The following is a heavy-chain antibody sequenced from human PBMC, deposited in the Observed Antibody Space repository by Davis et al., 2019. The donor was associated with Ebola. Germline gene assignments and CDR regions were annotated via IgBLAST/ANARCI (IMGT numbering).Heavy chain of an antibody. CDR1: GFTFADYA. J-gene: IGHJ6*02. CDR2: ISWNSGSI. Sequence: PGGSLRLSCAAPGFTFADYAMHWVRQAPGKGLEWVSGISWNSGSISYADSVKGRFTISRDNAKNSLYLQMNSLRAEDTALYYCAKDSGYDHYYYYYGMDVWGQGTTVTVSS. V-gene: IGHV3-9*01. CDR3: AKDSGYDHYYYYYGMDV. D-gene: IGHD5-12*01.